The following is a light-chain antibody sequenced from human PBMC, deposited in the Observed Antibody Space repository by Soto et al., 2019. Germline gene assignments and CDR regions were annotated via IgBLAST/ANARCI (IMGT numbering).Light chain of an antibody. J-gene: IGKJ4*01. CDR3: QHYKNRPLT. V-gene: IGKV3-15*01. Sequence: EVVMTQSPATLSVSPGERATLSCRASQSVSSDLAWYQHKPGQAPRLLIYGASSRATGIPVRFSGSGSGTEFTLTIGSLQSEDVAVYYCQHYKNRPLTFGGGTKVEIK. CDR2: GAS. CDR1: QSVSSD.